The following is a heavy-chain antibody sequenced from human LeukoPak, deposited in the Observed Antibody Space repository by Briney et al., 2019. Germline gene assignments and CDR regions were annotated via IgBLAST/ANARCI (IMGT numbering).Heavy chain of an antibody. CDR3: ARDRLRVEDNRLEALHI. Sequence: PSETLSLTCTVSGGSISNYYWSWIRQPPGKGLEWIGYIYYSGSTNYNPSLKSRVTISVDTPKHQFSLKLSSVTAAVTAVYYCARDRLRVEDNRLEALHIWGQGTMVTVS. V-gene: IGHV4-59*01. CDR1: GGSISNYY. J-gene: IGHJ3*02. CDR2: IYYSGST.